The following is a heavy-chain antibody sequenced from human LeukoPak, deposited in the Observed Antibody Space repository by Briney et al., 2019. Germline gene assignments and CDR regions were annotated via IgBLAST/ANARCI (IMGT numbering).Heavy chain of an antibody. CDR1: GFTFSSIA. J-gene: IGHJ4*02. D-gene: IGHD1-26*01. Sequence: GGSLRLSCAASGFTFSSIAMSWVRQAPDKGLEWVSTISGSGGGIYYADSVKGRFTISRDDSKNTLYLQMNSLRADDTAVYYCAKDLGRYRNNFFDYWGQGNLVTVSS. CDR2: ISGSGGGI. CDR3: AKDLGRYRNNFFDY. V-gene: IGHV3-23*01.